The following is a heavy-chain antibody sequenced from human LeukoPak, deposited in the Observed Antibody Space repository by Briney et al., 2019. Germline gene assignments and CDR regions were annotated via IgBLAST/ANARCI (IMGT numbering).Heavy chain of an antibody. CDR3: AKGGTSGGSCYFDY. D-gene: IGHD2-15*01. CDR2: LSDSGRTT. J-gene: IGHJ4*02. CDR1: GFTFSNYA. Sequence: PGGSLRLSCAASGFTFSNYAMTWVRRAPGKGLEWVSGLSDSGRTTYYTGSVKGRFTISRDNSKNTLYLQMNSLRAEDTAIYYCAKGGTSGGSCYFDYWGQGTLVSVSS. V-gene: IGHV3-23*01.